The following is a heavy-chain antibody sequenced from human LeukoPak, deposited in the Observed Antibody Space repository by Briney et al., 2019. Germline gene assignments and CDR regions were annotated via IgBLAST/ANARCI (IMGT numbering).Heavy chain of an antibody. J-gene: IGHJ5*02. Sequence: SDTLSLPYCVCGRSISSSSYLWLCIREPPGKDLEGIGCIYYSGSTYYNPSLKSRVTISVDTSKKLFSLKLSSVTAADTAVYYCARHPYQLLWLSWLDPWGQGTLVTVSS. CDR2: IYYSGST. V-gene: IGHV4-39*01. CDR1: GRSISSSSYL. CDR3: ARHPYQLLWLSWLDP. D-gene: IGHD2-2*01.